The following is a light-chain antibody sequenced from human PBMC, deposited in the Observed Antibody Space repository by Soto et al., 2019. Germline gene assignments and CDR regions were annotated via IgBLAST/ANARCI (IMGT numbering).Light chain of an antibody. CDR3: QSYDSSLSVVV. J-gene: IGLJ2*01. Sequence: QSVLTQPTSVSGAPGQRVTIYCTGSSSNIGAGYDVHWYQQLPGTAPKLLIYGNSNRPSGVPDRFSGSKSGTSASLAITGLQAEDEADYYCQSYDSSLSVVVFGGGTELTVL. CDR1: SSNIGAGYD. V-gene: IGLV1-40*01. CDR2: GNS.